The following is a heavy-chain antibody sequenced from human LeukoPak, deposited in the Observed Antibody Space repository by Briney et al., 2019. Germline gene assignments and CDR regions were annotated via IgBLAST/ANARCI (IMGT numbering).Heavy chain of an antibody. V-gene: IGHV1-8*01. CDR1: GYTFTSND. Sequence: GASVKVSCKASGYTFTSNDINWVRQATGQGLEWMGWMNPNSANTGYAQNFQGRIALTRDTSINTAYMELYSLGSDDTAVYYCARGVRFGELFFDSWGRGTLVTVSS. CDR2: MNPNSANT. J-gene: IGHJ4*02. D-gene: IGHD3-10*01. CDR3: ARGVRFGELFFDS.